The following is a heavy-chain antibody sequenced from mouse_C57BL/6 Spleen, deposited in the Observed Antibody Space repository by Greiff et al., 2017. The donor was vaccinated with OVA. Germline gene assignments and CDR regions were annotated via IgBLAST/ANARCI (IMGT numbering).Heavy chain of an antibody. CDR2: IDPSDSYT. D-gene: IGHD1-1*01. CDR1: GYTFTSYW. J-gene: IGHJ1*03. Sequence: QVQLQQPGAELVMPGASVKLSCKASGYTFTSYWMHWVKQSPGQGLEWIGEIDPSDSYTNYNQQFKGKSTLTVDKSSSTAYMQLSSLTSEDSAVYYCAKSPYSYGSSHWYFDVWGTGTTVTVSS. V-gene: IGHV1-69*01. CDR3: AKSPYSYGSSHWYFDV.